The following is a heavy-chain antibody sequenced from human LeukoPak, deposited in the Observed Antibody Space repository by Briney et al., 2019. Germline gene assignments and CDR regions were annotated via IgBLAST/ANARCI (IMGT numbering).Heavy chain of an antibody. V-gene: IGHV4-39*07. J-gene: IGHJ5*02. CDR3: ARAGGFTILRGAVNNWFDP. CDR2: MYYSGNT. D-gene: IGHD3-10*01. CDR1: GGSISSSSYY. Sequence: SSETLSLTCTVSGGSISSSSYYWGWIRQPPGKGLEWIGSMYYSGNTYYNPSLKSRVTISVDTSKNQFSLKLSSVTAADTAVYYCARAGGFTILRGAVNNWFDPWGQGTLVTVSS.